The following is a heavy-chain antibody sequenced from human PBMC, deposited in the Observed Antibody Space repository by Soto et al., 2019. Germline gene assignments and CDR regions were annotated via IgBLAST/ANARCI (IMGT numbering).Heavy chain of an antibody. CDR2: IYWDDDK. J-gene: IGHJ4*02. CDR3: AHRAGSLNFES. CDR1: GFSLSSSGVG. V-gene: IGHV2-5*02. Sequence: QITLKESGPTLVKPTQTLTLTCTFSGFSLSSSGVGVGWIRQPPGKALEWLALIYWDDDKHYSPSLQTRLTITRVTSKNQVVLTMTTMDAVDTATYYCAHRAGSLNFESWGQGTLVTVSS. D-gene: IGHD3-10*01.